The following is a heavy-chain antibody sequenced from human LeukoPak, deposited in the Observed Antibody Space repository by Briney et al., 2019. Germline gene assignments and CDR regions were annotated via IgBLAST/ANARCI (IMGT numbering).Heavy chain of an antibody. V-gene: IGHV4-59*01. D-gene: IGHD2/OR15-2a*01. J-gene: IGHJ1*01. CDR3: ARHGSTSSDDYFQH. Sequence: SETLSLTCTVSGGSISSYYWSWIRQPPGKGLEWIGYIYYSGSTNCNPSLKSRVTISVDTSKNQFSLKLSSVTAADTAVYYCARHGSTSSDDYFQHWGQGTLVTVSS. CDR2: IYYSGST. CDR1: GGSISSYY.